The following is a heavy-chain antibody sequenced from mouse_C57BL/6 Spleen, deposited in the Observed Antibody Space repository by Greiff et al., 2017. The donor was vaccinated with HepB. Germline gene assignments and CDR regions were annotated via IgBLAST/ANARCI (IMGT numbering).Heavy chain of an antibody. CDR2: INPNNGGT. J-gene: IGHJ3*01. CDR3: ARDYGSRTWFAY. D-gene: IGHD1-1*01. CDR1: GYTFTDYN. V-gene: IGHV1-22*01. Sequence: EVQGVESGPELVKPGASVKMSCKASGYTFTDYNMHWVKQSHGKSLEWIGYINPNNGGTSYNQKFKGKATLTVNKSSSTAYMELRSLTSEDSAVYYCARDYGSRTWFAYWGQGTLVTVSA.